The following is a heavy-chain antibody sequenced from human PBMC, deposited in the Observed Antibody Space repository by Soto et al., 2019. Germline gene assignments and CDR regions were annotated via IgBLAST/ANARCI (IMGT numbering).Heavy chain of an antibody. D-gene: IGHD3-22*01. J-gene: IGHJ3*02. Sequence: ASVKVSCKASGYTFTSYGISWVREAPGQGLEWMGWISAYNGNTNYAQKLQGRVTMTTDTSTSTAYMELRSLRSDDTAVYYCARVFYYDSSAEDAFDIWGQGTMVTVSS. CDR3: ARVFYYDSSAEDAFDI. CDR1: GYTFTSYG. CDR2: ISAYNGNT. V-gene: IGHV1-18*01.